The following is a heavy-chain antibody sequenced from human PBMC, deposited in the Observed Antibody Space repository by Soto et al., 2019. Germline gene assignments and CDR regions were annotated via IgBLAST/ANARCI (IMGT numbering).Heavy chain of an antibody. Sequence: PGGSLRLSCAASGFTFSSYSMNWVRQAPGKGLECVSSISSSSSYIYYADSVKGRFTISRDNAKNSLYLQMNSLRAEDTAVYYCARDPPSAAGPTYFDYWGQGTLVTVSS. J-gene: IGHJ4*02. CDR2: ISSSSSYI. CDR1: GFTFSSYS. V-gene: IGHV3-21*01. CDR3: ARDPPSAAGPTYFDY. D-gene: IGHD6-13*01.